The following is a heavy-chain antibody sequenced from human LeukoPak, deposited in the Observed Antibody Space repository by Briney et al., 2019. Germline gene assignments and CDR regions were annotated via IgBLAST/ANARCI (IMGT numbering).Heavy chain of an antibody. V-gene: IGHV3-23*01. D-gene: IGHD3-10*02. CDR1: GFTFSSYA. CDR3: AKDVRGVIVYFDY. J-gene: IGHJ4*02. CDR2: ISGSGGST. Sequence: GGSLRLSCAASGFTFSSYAMSWVRQAPGKGLEWVSAISGSGGSTYYADSVKGRFTISRDNSKNTLYLQMNSLRAEDTAVFYCAKDVRGVIVYFDYWGQGTLVTVSS.